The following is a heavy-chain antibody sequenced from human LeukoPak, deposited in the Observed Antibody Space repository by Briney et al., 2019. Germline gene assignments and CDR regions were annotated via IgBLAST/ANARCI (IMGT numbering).Heavy chain of an antibody. CDR1: GFTFSSYG. Sequence: GGSLRLSCAASGFTFSSYGMHWVRQAPGKGLEWVAVISYDGSNKYYADSVKGRFTISRDNSKNTLYLQMNSLRAEDAAVYYCAKDLSAGGNSVDYWGQGTLVTVSS. D-gene: IGHD4-23*01. CDR2: ISYDGSNK. J-gene: IGHJ4*02. CDR3: AKDLSAGGNSVDY. V-gene: IGHV3-30*18.